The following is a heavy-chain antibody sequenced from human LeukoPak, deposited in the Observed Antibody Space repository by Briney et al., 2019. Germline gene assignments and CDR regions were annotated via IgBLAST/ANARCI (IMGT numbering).Heavy chain of an antibody. J-gene: IGHJ4*02. Sequence: GRSLRLSCAASGFAFSSYSMNWVRQAPGKGLEWISYISRSISTIYYADSVKGRFIISRDNAKNSLFLQMNSLRDEDTAVYYCARETSSGWYIPLWGQGTLVTVSS. CDR3: ARETSSGWYIPL. V-gene: IGHV3-48*02. D-gene: IGHD6-19*01. CDR2: ISRSISTI. CDR1: GFAFSSYS.